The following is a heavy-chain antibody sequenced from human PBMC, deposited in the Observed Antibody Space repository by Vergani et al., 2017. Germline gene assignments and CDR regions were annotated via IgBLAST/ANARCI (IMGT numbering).Heavy chain of an antibody. D-gene: IGHD3-3*01. CDR3: ARYGLGDYDFWTQKRKGAFDI. J-gene: IGHJ3*02. CDR2: IKSKTDGGTT. Sequence: EVQLVESGGGLVKPGGSLRLSCAASGFTFSNAWMSWVRQAPGKGLEWVGRIKSKTDGGTTDYAAPVKGRFTISRDDSKNTLYLQMNSLKTEDTAVYYCARYGLGDYDFWTQKRKGAFDIWGQGTMVTVSS. V-gene: IGHV3-15*01. CDR1: GFTFSNAW.